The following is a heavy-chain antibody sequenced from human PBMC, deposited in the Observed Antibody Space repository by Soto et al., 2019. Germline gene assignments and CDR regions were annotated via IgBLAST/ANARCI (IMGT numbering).Heavy chain of an antibody. CDR2: IYYNGST. Sequence: QVQLQESGPGLVKPSETLSLTCTVSGGSISSYYWSWIRQPPGKGLEWIGYIYYNGSTNYNPSLKSRVTISVDTSKNQFSLKLSSVTAADTAVYYCASGYGCYYYYYYMDVWGKGTTVTVSS. CDR3: ASGYGCYYYYYYMDV. CDR1: GGSISSYY. D-gene: IGHD5-12*01. V-gene: IGHV4-59*01. J-gene: IGHJ6*03.